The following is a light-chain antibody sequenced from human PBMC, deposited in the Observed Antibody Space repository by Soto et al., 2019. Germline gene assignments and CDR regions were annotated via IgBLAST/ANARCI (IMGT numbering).Light chain of an antibody. CDR3: QQSYSTLET. CDR2: AAS. Sequence: DIQMTQSPSSLSASVGDRVTITCRASQSIRSYLNWYQQKPGKAPKLLIYAASSLQSGVPSRFSGSGSGTDFTLTISSLQPEDFATYYCQQSYSTLETFGQGTKVGIK. J-gene: IGKJ1*01. CDR1: QSIRSY. V-gene: IGKV1-39*01.